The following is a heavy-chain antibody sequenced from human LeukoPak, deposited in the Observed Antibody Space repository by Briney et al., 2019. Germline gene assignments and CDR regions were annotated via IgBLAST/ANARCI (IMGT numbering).Heavy chain of an antibody. CDR1: GYTXSSYY. CDR2: INPNSGGT. Sequence: GASVKVSCKASGYTXSSYYMHWVRQAPGQGLEWMGWINPNSGGTNYAQKFQGRVTMTRDTSISTAYMELSRLSSDDTAVYYCARDSCSSTSCLSIDDYWGQGTLVTVSS. J-gene: IGHJ4*02. V-gene: IGHV1-2*02. D-gene: IGHD2-2*01. CDR3: ARDSCSSTSCLSIDDY.